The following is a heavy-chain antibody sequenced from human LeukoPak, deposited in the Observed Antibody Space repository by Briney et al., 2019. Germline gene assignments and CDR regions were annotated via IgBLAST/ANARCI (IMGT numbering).Heavy chain of an antibody. CDR2: IYYSGST. D-gene: IGHD6-13*01. CDR3: ARTTEAHSWRTRYYDYYMDV. J-gene: IGHJ6*03. V-gene: IGHV4-61*10. CDR1: GGSISSGNYY. Sequence: PSETLSLTCTVSGGSISSGNYYWAWIRQPAGKGLEWIGYIYYSGSTNYNPSLKSRVTISVDTSKNQFSLKLSSVTAADTAVYYCARTTEAHSWRTRYYDYYMDVWGKGTTVTVSS.